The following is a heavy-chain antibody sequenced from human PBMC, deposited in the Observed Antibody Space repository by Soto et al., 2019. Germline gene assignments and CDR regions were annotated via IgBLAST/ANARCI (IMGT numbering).Heavy chain of an antibody. J-gene: IGHJ4*02. V-gene: IGHV1-18*01. CDR2: ISADNGNT. CDR3: ARRRVLPDY. CDR1: GYTFTNYG. Sequence: QVQLVQSGAEVKKPGASVKVSCKASGYTFTNYGITWVRQAPGQGLEWMGWISADNGNTDYAQKLQDRLTMTPDTSTSTAYMELRSLRSDDTAVYYCARRRVLPDYWGQGTLVTVSS.